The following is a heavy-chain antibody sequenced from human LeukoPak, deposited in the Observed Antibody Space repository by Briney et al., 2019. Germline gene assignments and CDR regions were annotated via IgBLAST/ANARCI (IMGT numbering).Heavy chain of an antibody. CDR1: GGSISSGGYY. CDR3: ARRRGPNGYFDY. D-gene: IGHD2-8*01. Sequence: SQTLSLTCTVSGGSISSGGYYWSWIRQHPGKGLEWIGYIYYSGSTYYNPSLKSRVTISVDTSKNQFSLKLSSVTAADTAVYYCARRRGPNGYFDYWGQGTLVTVSS. V-gene: IGHV4-31*03. J-gene: IGHJ4*02. CDR2: IYYSGST.